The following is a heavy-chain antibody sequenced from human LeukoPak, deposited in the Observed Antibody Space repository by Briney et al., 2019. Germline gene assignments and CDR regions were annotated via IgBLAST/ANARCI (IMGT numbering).Heavy chain of an antibody. CDR2: IWYDGSNK. CDR3: AKVEQQLGAFDY. D-gene: IGHD6-13*01. J-gene: IGHJ4*02. CDR1: GFTFSSYG. V-gene: IGHV3-33*06. Sequence: GRSLRLSCAASGFTFSSYGMHWVRQAPGKGLEWVAVIWYDGSNKYYADSVKGRFTISRDNSKNTLYLQMNSLRAEDTAVYYCAKVEQQLGAFDYWGQGTLVTVSS.